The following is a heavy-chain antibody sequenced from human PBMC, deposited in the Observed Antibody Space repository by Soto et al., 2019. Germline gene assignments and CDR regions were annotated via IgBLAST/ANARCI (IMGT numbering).Heavy chain of an antibody. CDR3: AKDYYGFYGLASSRPDY. CDR1: GFTFDEYA. D-gene: IGHD3-10*01. J-gene: IGHJ4*02. CDR2: ISWNSGSI. V-gene: IGHV3-9*01. Sequence: GGSLRLSCAASGFTFDEYAMHWVRQAPGKGLEWVSGISWNSGSIGYADSVKGRFTISRDNAKNSLYLQMNSLRAEDTALYYCAKDYYGFYGLASSRPDYWGPGPLVTVSS.